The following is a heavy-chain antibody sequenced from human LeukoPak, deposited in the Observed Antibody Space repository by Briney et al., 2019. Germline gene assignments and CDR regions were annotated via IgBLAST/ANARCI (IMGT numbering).Heavy chain of an antibody. CDR3: AGDTMVRGVDDY. V-gene: IGHV3-48*03. CDR1: GFTVSSDE. J-gene: IGHJ4*02. D-gene: IGHD3-10*01. CDR2: IRNSGSTR. Sequence: SMRLSCAAPGFTVSSDERNWVRQAPWKGLEWVSYIRNSGSTRYYADSVKGRFTFSKDNARNSLYLQMDSPRANDPAVFFCAGDTMVRGVDDYWGRGTRVTVSS.